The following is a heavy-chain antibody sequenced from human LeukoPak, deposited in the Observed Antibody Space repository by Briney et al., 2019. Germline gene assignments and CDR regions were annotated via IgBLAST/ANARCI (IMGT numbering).Heavy chain of an antibody. Sequence: GGSLRLSCGASGFTFSSYSMDWVRQAPGKGLEWVSDISSSSSTIYYADSVKGRFTISRDNAKNSLYLQMNSLRAEDTAVYYCARDSGAAAVYYYYYGMDVWGQGTTVTVSS. CDR1: GFTFSSYS. CDR2: ISSSSSTI. D-gene: IGHD6-13*01. CDR3: ARDSGAAAVYYYYYGMDV. V-gene: IGHV3-48*01. J-gene: IGHJ6*02.